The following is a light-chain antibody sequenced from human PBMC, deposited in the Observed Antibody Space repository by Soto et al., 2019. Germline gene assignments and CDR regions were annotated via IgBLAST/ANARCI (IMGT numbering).Light chain of an antibody. CDR2: EVT. CDR1: SSDVGGYNF. CDR3: CSYAGSSLV. Sequence: QSALTQPASVSGSPGQSITISCTGTSSDVGGYNFVSWYLQHPGKAPKLLIYEVTNRPSGVSPRFSGSKSANTASLTISGLQVEDEADYYCCSYAGSSLVFGGGTQLTVL. V-gene: IGLV2-14*01. J-gene: IGLJ3*02.